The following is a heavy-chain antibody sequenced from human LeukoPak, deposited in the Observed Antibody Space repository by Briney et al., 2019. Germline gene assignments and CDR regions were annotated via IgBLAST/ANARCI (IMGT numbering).Heavy chain of an antibody. Sequence: ASVKVSCKASGYTFTSYDINWVRQATGQGLEWMGWMNPNSGNTGYAQKFQGRVTITRNTSISTAYMELSSLRSEDTAVYYCARGFYFWSGYFSARSPYWFDPWGQGTLVTVSS. CDR1: GYTFTSYD. CDR3: ARGFYFWSGYFSARSPYWFDP. V-gene: IGHV1-8*03. J-gene: IGHJ5*02. D-gene: IGHD3-3*01. CDR2: MNPNSGNT.